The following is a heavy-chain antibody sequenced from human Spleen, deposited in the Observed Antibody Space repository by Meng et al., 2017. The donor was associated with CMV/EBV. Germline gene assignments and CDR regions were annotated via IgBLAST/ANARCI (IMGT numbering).Heavy chain of an antibody. Sequence: GESLKISCAASGFTFSSYAMSWVRQAPGKGLEWVSAISGSGGSTYYADSVKGRFTISRDNSKNTLYLQMNSLLAEDTAVYYCAGFGVTITNGMDVWGQGTTVTVSS. J-gene: IGHJ6*02. CDR3: AGFGVTITNGMDV. CDR1: GFTFSSYA. V-gene: IGHV3-23*01. D-gene: IGHD3-3*01. CDR2: ISGSGGST.